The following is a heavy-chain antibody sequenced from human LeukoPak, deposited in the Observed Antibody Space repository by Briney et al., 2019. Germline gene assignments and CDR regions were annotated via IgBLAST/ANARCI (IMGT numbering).Heavy chain of an antibody. D-gene: IGHD3-10*01. Sequence: GGSLRLSCAASGFSFSDYGMHWVRQAPGKGLEWVAVISYDGSNTYYADSVKGRFTISRDNSKNTLYLQMDSLRAEDTAVYYCAKGGGGSYYYGSGSYYIAGLLFAEGGQGTLVTVSS. CDR2: ISYDGSNT. CDR1: GFSFSDYG. V-gene: IGHV3-30*18. CDR3: AKGGGGSYYYGSGSYYIAGLLFAE. J-gene: IGHJ4*02.